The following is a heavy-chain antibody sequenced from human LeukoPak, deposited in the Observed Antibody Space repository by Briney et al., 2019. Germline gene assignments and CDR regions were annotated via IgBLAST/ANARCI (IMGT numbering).Heavy chain of an antibody. V-gene: IGHV4-34*01. CDR2: INHSGST. Sequence: SETLSLTCAVYGGSFSGYYWSWIRQPPGKGPEWIGEINHSGSTNYNPSLKSRVTISVDTSKNQFSLKLSSVTAADTAVYYCARVGRHYDSSGYYFLDYWGQGTLVTVSS. CDR1: GGSFSGYY. J-gene: IGHJ4*02. CDR3: ARVGRHYDSSGYYFLDY. D-gene: IGHD3-22*01.